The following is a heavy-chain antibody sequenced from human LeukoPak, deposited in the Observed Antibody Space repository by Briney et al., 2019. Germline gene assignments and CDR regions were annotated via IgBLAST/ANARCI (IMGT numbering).Heavy chain of an antibody. CDR2: ISAYNGNT. CDR3: ARDGQWLVRDQNFDY. D-gene: IGHD6-19*01. V-gene: IGHV1-18*01. J-gene: IGHJ4*02. Sequence: GASVKVSCKASGYTFTSYGISWVRQAPGQGLEWMGWISAYNGNTNYAQKLQGRVTMTTDTSTSTAYMELRSLRSDDTAVYYCARDGQWLVRDQNFDYWGQGTLVTVSS. CDR1: GYTFTSYG.